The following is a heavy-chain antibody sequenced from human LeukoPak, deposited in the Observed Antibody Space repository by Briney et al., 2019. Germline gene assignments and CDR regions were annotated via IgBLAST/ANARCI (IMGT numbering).Heavy chain of an antibody. D-gene: IGHD4-17*01. CDR3: ARGSRRIYGDYVPFDY. CDR1: GFTFSSYW. CDR2: IKQDGSEK. Sequence: GGSLRLSCAASGFTFSSYWMSWVRQAPGKGLEWVADIKQDGSEKYYVDSVKGRFTISRDNAKNSLYLQMNSLRAEDTAVYYCARGSRRIYGDYVPFDYWGQGTLVTVSS. J-gene: IGHJ4*02. V-gene: IGHV3-7*01.